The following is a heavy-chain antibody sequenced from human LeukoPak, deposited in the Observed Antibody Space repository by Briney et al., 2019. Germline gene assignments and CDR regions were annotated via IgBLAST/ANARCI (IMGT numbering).Heavy chain of an antibody. V-gene: IGHV3-23*01. CDR3: AKDGDSSGWYGGY. CDR1: GFTFSSYA. J-gene: IGHJ4*02. CDR2: ISGSGGST. Sequence: GGSLRLSCAASGFTFSSYAMSWVRQAPGKGLEWVSAISGSGGSTYYADSVKGRFTISRDNSKNTLYLQMNSLKAEDTAVYYCAKDGDSSGWYGGYWGQGTLVTVSS. D-gene: IGHD6-19*01.